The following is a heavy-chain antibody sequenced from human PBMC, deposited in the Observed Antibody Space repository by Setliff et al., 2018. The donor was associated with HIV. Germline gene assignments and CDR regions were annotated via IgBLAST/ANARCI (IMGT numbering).Heavy chain of an antibody. Sequence: LRLYCAASGFTFSYYAMHWVRQAPGKGLEWVAVISYDGNNKNYADSVKGRFTISRDNARNSVYLQMNSLRVEDTAAYYCARELHWNDGVDQWGQGTLVTVSS. CDR3: ARELHWNDGVDQ. CDR2: ISYDGNNK. CDR1: GFTFSYYA. D-gene: IGHD1-1*01. V-gene: IGHV3-30*07. J-gene: IGHJ4*02.